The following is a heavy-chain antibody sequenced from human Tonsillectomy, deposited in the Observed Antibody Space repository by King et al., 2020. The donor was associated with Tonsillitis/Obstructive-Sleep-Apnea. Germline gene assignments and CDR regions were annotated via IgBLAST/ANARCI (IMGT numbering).Heavy chain of an antibody. CDR1: GFTFTDYA. D-gene: IGHD5-18*01. CDR2: ISDVGRNK. Sequence: QVQLVESGGGVVQPGRSLRLSCAASGFTFTDYAMHWVRQAPGKGLEWVALISDVGRNKYYADSVRGRFTISRDTSKNTLYLKMNGLRAEDTAVYYCARGKDTATANLDSWGQGTLVSVSS. J-gene: IGHJ4*02. CDR3: ARGKDTATANLDS. V-gene: IGHV3-30*01.